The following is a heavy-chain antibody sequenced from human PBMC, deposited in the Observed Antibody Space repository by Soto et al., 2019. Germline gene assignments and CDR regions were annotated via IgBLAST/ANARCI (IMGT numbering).Heavy chain of an antibody. CDR3: ARHSNYVGYYYGMDV. Sequence: SETLCLTCAVYGGYFSGYYWSWIRQPPGKGLEWIGEINHSGSTNYNPSLKSRVTISVDTSKNQFSLKLSSVTAADTAVYYCARHSNYVGYYYGMDVWGQGTTVTVSS. D-gene: IGHD4-4*01. CDR1: GGYFSGYY. V-gene: IGHV4-34*01. CDR2: INHSGST. J-gene: IGHJ6*02.